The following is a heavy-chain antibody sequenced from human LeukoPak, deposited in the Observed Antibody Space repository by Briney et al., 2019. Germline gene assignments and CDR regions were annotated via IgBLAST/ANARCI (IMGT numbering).Heavy chain of an antibody. J-gene: IGHJ3*02. CDR2: IYYSGNT. CDR1: GGSFSSSSYY. V-gene: IGHV4-39*01. Sequence: SETLSLTCTVSGGSFSSSSYYWGWIRQPPGKGLEWIGNIYYSGNTYYKSSLKSRVTISVDTSKNQFSLKLSSVTAADTAVYYCARLRFADGEMGGYQDAFDIWGQGTMVTVSS. CDR3: ARLRFADGEMGGYQDAFDI. D-gene: IGHD3-22*01.